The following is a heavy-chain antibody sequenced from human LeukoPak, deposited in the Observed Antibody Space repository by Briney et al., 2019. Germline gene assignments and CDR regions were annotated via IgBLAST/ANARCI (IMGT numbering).Heavy chain of an antibody. Sequence: GGSLRLSCAASGFTFSSYAMHWVRQAPGKGLEWVAVISYDGSNKYYADSVKGRFTISRDNSKNTLYLQMNSLRAEDTAVYYCAREAVAGNFDYWGQGTLDTVSS. CDR3: AREAVAGNFDY. CDR2: ISYDGSNK. V-gene: IGHV3-30*04. J-gene: IGHJ4*02. CDR1: GFTFSSYA. D-gene: IGHD6-19*01.